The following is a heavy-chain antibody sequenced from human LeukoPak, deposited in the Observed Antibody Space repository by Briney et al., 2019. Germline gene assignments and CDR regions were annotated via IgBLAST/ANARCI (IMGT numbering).Heavy chain of an antibody. J-gene: IGHJ4*02. Sequence: PGGSLRLSCAVSGFTFSDYYMHWIRQAPGKGLEWISDISNNGNNKYYADSVKGRFTISRDNAHNSVFLQMNNLRADDTAVYYCAREADGSGYIDEWGQGTLVAVSS. V-gene: IGHV3-11*01. CDR2: ISNNGNNK. D-gene: IGHD3-22*01. CDR1: GFTFSDYY. CDR3: AREADGSGYIDE.